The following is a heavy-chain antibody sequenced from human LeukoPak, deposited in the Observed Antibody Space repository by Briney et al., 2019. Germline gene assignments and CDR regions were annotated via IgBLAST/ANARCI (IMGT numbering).Heavy chain of an antibody. CDR2: ISSGGGIK. Sequence: PGGSLTLSCAASGFTFSSYEMNWVRQAPGKGLEWVSYISSGGGIKYYADSVKGRFTISRDDAKNSLFLQMSSLTVEDTAIYYCARDLKGDGARRHTFDYWGQGTLVTVSS. CDR3: ARDLKGDGARRHTFDY. CDR1: GFTFSSYE. J-gene: IGHJ4*02. D-gene: IGHD6-6*01. V-gene: IGHV3-48*03.